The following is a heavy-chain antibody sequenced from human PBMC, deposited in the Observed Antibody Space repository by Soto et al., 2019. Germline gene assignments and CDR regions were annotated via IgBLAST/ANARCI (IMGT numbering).Heavy chain of an antibody. J-gene: IGHJ6*02. CDR2: ISYDGSNK. V-gene: IGHV3-30-3*01. D-gene: IGHD2-2*02. CDR1: GFTFSSYA. Sequence: GGSLRLSCAASGFTFSSYAMHWVRQAPGKGLEWVAVISYDGSNKYYADSVKGRFTISRDNSKNTLYLQMNSLRAEDTAVYYCARDGYCSSTSCYTRYDYYYYGMDVWGQGTTVTAP. CDR3: ARDGYCSSTSCYTRYDYYYYGMDV.